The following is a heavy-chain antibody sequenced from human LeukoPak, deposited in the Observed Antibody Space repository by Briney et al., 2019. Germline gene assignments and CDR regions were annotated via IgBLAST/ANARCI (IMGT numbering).Heavy chain of an antibody. D-gene: IGHD3-3*01. J-gene: IGHJ2*01. V-gene: IGHV4-31*03. CDR1: GGSLTSGVYY. CDR2: IYHSGRS. CDR3: ARGILTQSGYVWYFDV. Sequence: SETLSLTCTVSGGSLTSGVYYWTWIRQHPGKGLEWIGYIYHSGRSYYNPSLRSRATLSVDTSKTQFSLSLNSVTAADTALYFGARGILTQSGYVWYFDVWGRGTLVTVSS.